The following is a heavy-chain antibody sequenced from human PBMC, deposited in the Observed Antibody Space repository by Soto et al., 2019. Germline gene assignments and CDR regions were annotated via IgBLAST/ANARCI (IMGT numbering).Heavy chain of an antibody. D-gene: IGHD2-15*01. CDR1: GFTFSSYA. CDR3: AKVEGYCSGGSCSPEYFQH. V-gene: IGHV3-23*01. Sequence: GGSLRLSCAASGFTFSSYAMSWVRQAPGKGLEWVSAISGSGGSTYYADSVKGRFTISRDNSKNTLYLQMNSLRAEDTAVYYCAKVEGYCSGGSCSPEYFQHWGQGTLVTVSS. CDR2: ISGSGGST. J-gene: IGHJ1*01.